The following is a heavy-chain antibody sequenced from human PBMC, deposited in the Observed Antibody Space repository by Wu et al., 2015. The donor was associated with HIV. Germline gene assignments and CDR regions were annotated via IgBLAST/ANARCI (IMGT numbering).Heavy chain of an antibody. CDR2: INPNTGAA. J-gene: IGHJ4*02. CDR1: GYSFTAYY. Sequence: QVQLLQSGAEVKKPGASMKVSCKTFGYSFTAYYMHWVRQAPGQGLEWMGRINPNTGAADSAQKFQGRITLTRDTSISTAYMELNRLRSDDTAVYYCASYYGPGSSFDYWGQGTLVTVSS. D-gene: IGHD3-10*01. CDR3: ASYYGPGSSFDY. V-gene: IGHV1-2*02.